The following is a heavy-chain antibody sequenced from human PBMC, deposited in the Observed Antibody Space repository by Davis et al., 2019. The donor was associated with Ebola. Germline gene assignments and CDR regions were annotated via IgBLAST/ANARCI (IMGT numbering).Heavy chain of an antibody. J-gene: IGHJ4*02. CDR3: ANPPTYYYDSRGDY. Sequence: PGGSLRLSCAASGFTFSSYAMHWVRQAPGKGLEWVAVISYDGSNKYYADSVKGRFTISRDNSKNTLYLQMNSLRAEDTAVYYCANPPTYYYDSRGDYWGQGTLVTVSS. V-gene: IGHV3-30-3*01. CDR1: GFTFSSYA. D-gene: IGHD3-22*01. CDR2: ISYDGSNK.